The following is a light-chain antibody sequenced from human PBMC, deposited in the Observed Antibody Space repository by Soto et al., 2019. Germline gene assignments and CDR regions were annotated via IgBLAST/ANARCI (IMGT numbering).Light chain of an antibody. CDR1: SSNIGAGYD. J-gene: IGLJ1*01. CDR3: QSYDSSLSGYR. CDR2: GNS. V-gene: IGLV1-40*01. Sequence: SVLTQPPSVSGAPGQRVTISCTGSSSNIGAGYDVHWYQQLPGTAPKLLVYGNSNRPSGVPDRFSGSKSGTSASLAITRLQAEDEADYYCQSYDSSLSGYRFGTGTKVTV.